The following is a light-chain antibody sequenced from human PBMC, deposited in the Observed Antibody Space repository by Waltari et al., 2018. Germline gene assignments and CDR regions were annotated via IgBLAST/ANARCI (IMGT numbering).Light chain of an antibody. J-gene: IGKJ4*01. CDR1: QDISRW. CDR3: QHTHSFPHS. Sequence: DIRMTQSPSFVSASVGDSVTITCRASQDISRWLAWYRQKPGKAPELLIYAASSLQSGVPSRFSGRGAGTDFSLIISDLHPEDFASYFCQHTHSFPHSFGGGTTLDI. CDR2: AAS. V-gene: IGKV1-12*01.